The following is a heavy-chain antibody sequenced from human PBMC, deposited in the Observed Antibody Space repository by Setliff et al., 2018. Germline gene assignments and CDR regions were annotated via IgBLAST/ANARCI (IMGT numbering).Heavy chain of an antibody. CDR3: SRLVRFCTRTACQRLSGGEF. J-gene: IGHJ4*02. Sequence: ASVKVSCKASGYTFTDFGINWVRQAPGQGLEWMGWISPHTGNTYYTPKLHGRVTLTTDTSASTAYMELRSLVSDDTAVYYCSRLVRFCTRTACQRLSGGEFWGQGTLVTVSS. V-gene: IGHV1-18*04. CDR2: ISPHTGNT. D-gene: IGHD2-8*01. CDR1: GYTFTDFG.